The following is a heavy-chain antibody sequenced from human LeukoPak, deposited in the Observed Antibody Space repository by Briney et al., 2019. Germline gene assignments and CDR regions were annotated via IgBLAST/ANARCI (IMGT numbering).Heavy chain of an antibody. CDR2: MDGGGSAT. V-gene: IGHV3-7*03. J-gene: IGHJ4*02. D-gene: IGHD2-8*01. Sequence: GGSLRLSCEASGFAFNSYWMSWVRQTPGKGLEWVATMDGGGSATYYVDSVKGRFTITRDNAKNSLFLQMNSLRAEDTALYYCANEEWYRFDYWGQGTLVTVPS. CDR1: GFAFNSYW. CDR3: ANEEWYRFDY.